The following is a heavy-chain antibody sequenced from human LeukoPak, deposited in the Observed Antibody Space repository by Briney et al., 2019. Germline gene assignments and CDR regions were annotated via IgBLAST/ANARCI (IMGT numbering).Heavy chain of an antibody. V-gene: IGHV3-23*01. CDR2: ISGSGGSI. J-gene: IGHJ6*03. CDR1: GFTFSSYA. Sequence: GGSLRLSCAASGFTFSSYAMSWVRQAPGKGLEWVSAISGSGGSIYYADSVKGRFTISRDNSKNTLYLQMNSLRAEDTAVYYCAKDPNYYYYMDVWGKGTTVTVSS. CDR3: AKDPNYYYYMDV.